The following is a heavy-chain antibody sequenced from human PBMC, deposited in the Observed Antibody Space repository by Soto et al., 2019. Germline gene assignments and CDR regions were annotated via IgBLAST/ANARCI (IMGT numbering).Heavy chain of an antibody. D-gene: IGHD3-9*01. Sequence: PGESLQISCKVSGYSFTSYWIGWVRQMPGKGLEWMGIIYPGDSDTRYSPSFQGQVTISADKSISTAYLQWSSLKASDTAMYYCASMHYDILTGYYKGAFDIWGQGKMVTGSS. CDR3: ASMHYDILTGYYKGAFDI. CDR1: GYSFTSYW. CDR2: IYPGDSDT. J-gene: IGHJ3*02. V-gene: IGHV5-51*01.